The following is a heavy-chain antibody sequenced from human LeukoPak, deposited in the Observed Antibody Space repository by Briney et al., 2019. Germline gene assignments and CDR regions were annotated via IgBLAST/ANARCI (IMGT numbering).Heavy chain of an antibody. J-gene: IGHJ3*02. Sequence: RASVKVSFTASGYSFTAYYMHWVRQAPGQGLEWMGWINPNSGGTNYAQKFQGRVTMTRATSITTAYMELSRLSSDDTAVYYCPRDSGFYRDGFDIWGQGTMVSVFS. CDR2: INPNSGGT. CDR1: GYSFTAYY. CDR3: PRDSGFYRDGFDI. D-gene: IGHD1-26*01. V-gene: IGHV1-2*02.